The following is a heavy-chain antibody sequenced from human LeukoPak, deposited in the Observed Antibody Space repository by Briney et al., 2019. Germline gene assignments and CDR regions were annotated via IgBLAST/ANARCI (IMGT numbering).Heavy chain of an antibody. CDR2: ISSSSSYI. CDR1: GFTFSSYS. J-gene: IGHJ4*02. V-gene: IGHV3-21*01. Sequence: GGSLRLSCAASGFTFSSYSMNWVRPAPGKGLEWVSSISSSSSYIYYADSVKGRFTISRDNAKNSLYLQMNSLRAEDTAVYYCARGSMGSGWYVPQDYWGQGTLVTVSS. CDR3: ARGSMGSGWYVPQDY. D-gene: IGHD6-19*01.